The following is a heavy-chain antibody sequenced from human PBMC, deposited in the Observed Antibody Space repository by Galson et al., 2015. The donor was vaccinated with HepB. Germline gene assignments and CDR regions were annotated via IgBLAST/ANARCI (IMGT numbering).Heavy chain of an antibody. CDR1: GYTFTSYA. CDR2: INAGNGNT. Sequence: SVKVSCKASGYTFTSYAMHWVRQAPGQRLEWMGWINAGNGNTKYSQKFQDRVTITRDTSASTAYMELSSLRSEDTAVYYCAREYQLIYDLPPPGGFDYWGQGTLVTVSS. D-gene: IGHD2-2*02. V-gene: IGHV1-3*01. J-gene: IGHJ4*02. CDR3: AREYQLIYDLPPPGGFDY.